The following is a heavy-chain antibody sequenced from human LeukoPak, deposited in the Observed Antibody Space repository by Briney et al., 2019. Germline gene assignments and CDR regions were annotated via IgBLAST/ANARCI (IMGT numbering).Heavy chain of an antibody. CDR2: ISYDGSNK. J-gene: IGHJ4*02. CDR3: ARGIVGATRH. CDR1: GFTFSSYA. D-gene: IGHD1-26*01. Sequence: GGSPRLSCAASGFTFSSYAMHWVRQAPGKGLEWVAVISYDGSNKYYADSVKGRFTISRDNSKNTLYLQMNSLRAEDTAVYYCARGIVGATRHWGQGTLVTVSS. V-gene: IGHV3-30-3*01.